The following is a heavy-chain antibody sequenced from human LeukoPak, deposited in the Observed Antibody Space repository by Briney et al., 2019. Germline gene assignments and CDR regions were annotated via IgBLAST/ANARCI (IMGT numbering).Heavy chain of an antibody. CDR3: ASVRAAAASEYFQH. D-gene: IGHD6-13*01. CDR2: INHSGST. Sequence: PSETLSLTCAVYGGSFSGYYWSWIRQPPGKGLEWIGEINHSGSTNYNPSLKSRVTISLDTSKNQFSLKLSSVTAADTAVYYCASVRAAAASEYFQHWGQGTLVTVSS. V-gene: IGHV4-34*01. J-gene: IGHJ1*01. CDR1: GGSFSGYY.